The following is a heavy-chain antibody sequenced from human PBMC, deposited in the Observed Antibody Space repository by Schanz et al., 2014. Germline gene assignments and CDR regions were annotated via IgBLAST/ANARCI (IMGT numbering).Heavy chain of an antibody. CDR2: VYFSGTT. V-gene: IGHV4-39*01. J-gene: IGHJ5*02. CDR1: GGSISSGESY. Sequence: QLQLQESGPGLVKPSETLSLTCTVSGGSISSGESYWGWIRQSPEEGLQYIGGVYFSGTTAYSPPLKGRVTISVDPSKNQFSLMLTSVTAADTAVYFCARHGGYYDVLNSFDIWGQGTLVTVSS. CDR3: ARHGGYYDVLNSFDI. D-gene: IGHD3-16*01.